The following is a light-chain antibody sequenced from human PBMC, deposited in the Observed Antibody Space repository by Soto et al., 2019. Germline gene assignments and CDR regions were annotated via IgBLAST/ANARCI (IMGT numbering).Light chain of an antibody. CDR2: KAS. Sequence: DIQMTQSPSTLSASVGDRATITCRASESISSWLAWYQQKPGKAPKVLIYKASSLESGVPSRFSGSGSGTEFTLTISSLQPDDFATYYCQQYRSYPLTLGGGTKVEIK. CDR1: ESISSW. V-gene: IGKV1-5*03. J-gene: IGKJ4*01. CDR3: QQYRSYPLT.